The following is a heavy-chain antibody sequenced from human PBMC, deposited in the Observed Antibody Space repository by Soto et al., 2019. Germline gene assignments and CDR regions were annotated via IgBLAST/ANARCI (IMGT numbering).Heavy chain of an antibody. CDR2: INDSGDI. D-gene: IGHD3-10*01. V-gene: IGHV4-34*01. CDR3: ARGLILWFGDLTPRGGYCYYRDV. J-gene: IGHJ6*03. Sequence: QVQLQQWGAGLLKPSETLSLTCAVYGGSFSGYHWGWIRQTPGKGLAWIGGINDSGDINDNTSLKSRVAILVDSPKKQISLRMSSGTAADTAVYYCARGLILWFGDLTPRGGYCYYRDVWGKATTFPVSS. CDR1: GGSFSGYH.